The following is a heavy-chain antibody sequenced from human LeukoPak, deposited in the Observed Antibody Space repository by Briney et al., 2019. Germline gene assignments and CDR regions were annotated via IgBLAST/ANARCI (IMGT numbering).Heavy chain of an antibody. CDR2: INHSGST. Sequence: SETLSLTCAVYGGSFSGYYWSWNRQPPGKGLEWIGEINHSGSTNYNPSLKSRVTISVDTSKNQFSLKLSSVTAADTAVYYCARSGSHFDYWGQGTLVTVSS. CDR3: ARSGSHFDY. V-gene: IGHV4-34*01. D-gene: IGHD3-10*01. J-gene: IGHJ4*02. CDR1: GGSFSGYY.